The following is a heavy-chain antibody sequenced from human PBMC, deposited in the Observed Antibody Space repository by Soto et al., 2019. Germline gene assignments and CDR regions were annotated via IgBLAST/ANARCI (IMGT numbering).Heavy chain of an antibody. D-gene: IGHD6-6*01. CDR2: ISSSGTAT. CDR3: ARKGPRAARPNH. J-gene: IGHJ5*02. Sequence: QVQLVESGGGLVRPGGSRRLSCAAFGFTFRDHDMSWIGQAPGKGLAGVSCISSSGTATYYADSVKGRFTISRDNAKNSLYVEMNSLRVEDTAVYYCARKGPRAARPNHWGQGTLVTVSS. CDR1: GFTFRDHD. V-gene: IGHV3-11*01.